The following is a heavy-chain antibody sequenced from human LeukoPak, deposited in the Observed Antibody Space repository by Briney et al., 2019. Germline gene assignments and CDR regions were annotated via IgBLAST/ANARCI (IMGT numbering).Heavy chain of an antibody. D-gene: IGHD2-21*02. CDR3: ARVCGGDCYPLGFDP. CDR1: GGSISSYY. Sequence: SETLSLTCTVSGGSISSYYWSWIRQPPGKRLEWIGYIYYSGSTNYNPSLKSRVTISVDTSKSQFSLKLSSVTAADTAVYYCARVCGGDCYPLGFDPWGQGTLVTVSS. CDR2: IYYSGST. V-gene: IGHV4-59*01. J-gene: IGHJ5*02.